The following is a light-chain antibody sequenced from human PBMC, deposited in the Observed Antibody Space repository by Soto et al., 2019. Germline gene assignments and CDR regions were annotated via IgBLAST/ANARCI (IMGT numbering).Light chain of an antibody. V-gene: IGKV1-5*03. Sequence: IQMTQSPSTLSASVGDRVTITCRASQSISGWLAWYQQKPGQAPKLLIFKASSAQSGVPSRFSGSGSGTEYTLTISSLQPDDFATYYCQQSYSSPPTFGQGTKVDIK. CDR3: QQSYSSPPT. J-gene: IGKJ1*01. CDR1: QSISGW. CDR2: KAS.